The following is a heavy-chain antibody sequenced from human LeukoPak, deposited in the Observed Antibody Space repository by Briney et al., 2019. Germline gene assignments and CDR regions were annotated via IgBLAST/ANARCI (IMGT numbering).Heavy chain of an antibody. Sequence: GGSLRLSCAASGFTFSSYSMNWVRQAPGKGLEWVSSISSSGSYIYYADSVKGRFTISRDNAKNSLYLQMNSLRAEDTAVYYCARDVGLNIWGQGTMVTVSS. CDR3: ARDVGLNI. CDR2: ISSSGSYI. CDR1: GFTFSSYS. J-gene: IGHJ3*02. D-gene: IGHD1-26*01. V-gene: IGHV3-21*01.